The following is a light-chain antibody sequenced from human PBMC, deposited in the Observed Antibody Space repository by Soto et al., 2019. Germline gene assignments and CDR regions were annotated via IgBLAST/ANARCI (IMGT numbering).Light chain of an antibody. V-gene: IGKV1-39*01. CDR3: EQSYNEFTLN. CDR1: QSINIY. J-gene: IGKJ4*01. CDR2: AAS. Sequence: DIQMTQSPSSLSASVGDRVTITCRTTQSINIYLNWYQQKAGKAPKLLIFAASTLQSGVPSRFSGSGVGTNFSFNISNVQHEDFGTYYCEQSYNEFTLNVRGGTNVYIX.